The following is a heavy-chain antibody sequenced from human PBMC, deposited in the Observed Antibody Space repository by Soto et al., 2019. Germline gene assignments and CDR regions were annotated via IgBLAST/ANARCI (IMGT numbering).Heavy chain of an antibody. CDR3: ARDRRVVGYCSGGSCYSDY. CDR2: ISAYNGNT. Sequence: GASVKVSCKASGYPFTSYGISWVRQAPGQGLKWMGWISAYNGNTNYAQKLQGRVTMTTDTSTSTAYMELRSLRSDDTAVYYCARDRRVVGYCSGGSCYSDYWGQGTLVTVSS. D-gene: IGHD2-15*01. CDR1: GYPFTSYG. V-gene: IGHV1-18*01. J-gene: IGHJ4*02.